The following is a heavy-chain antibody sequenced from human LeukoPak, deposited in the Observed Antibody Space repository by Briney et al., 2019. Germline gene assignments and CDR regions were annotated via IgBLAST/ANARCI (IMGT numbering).Heavy chain of an antibody. CDR3: VREYLGVAGTPVNDY. Sequence: PGGSLRLSCAASGFTFSSYAMSWIRQAPGKGLEWVSAISGSGGTTYYADSVKGRFTISRDNAKNSLYLQLNSLRAEDTAVYYCVREYLGVAGTPVNDYWGQGTLVTVSS. D-gene: IGHD3-3*01. V-gene: IGHV3-23*01. CDR1: GFTFSSYA. J-gene: IGHJ4*02. CDR2: ISGSGGTT.